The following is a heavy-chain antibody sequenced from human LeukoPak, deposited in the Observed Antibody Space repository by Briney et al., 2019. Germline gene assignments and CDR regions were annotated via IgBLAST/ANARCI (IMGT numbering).Heavy chain of an antibody. CDR1: GFTFKDYG. D-gene: IGHD1-26*01. CDR2: INWNGGGT. J-gene: IGHJ6*02. V-gene: IGHV3-9*01. Sequence: GGSLRLSCAATGFTFKDYGMHWVRQPPGKGLEWVSGINWNGGGTDYADSVKGRFTISRDNAKNSPYLQMTSLRPEDTALYYCAKHLRATNTYIFFGLDVWDQGTTVTVSS. CDR3: AKHLRATNTYIFFGLDV.